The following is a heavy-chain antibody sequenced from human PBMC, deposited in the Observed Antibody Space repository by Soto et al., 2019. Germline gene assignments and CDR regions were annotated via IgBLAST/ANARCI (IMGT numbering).Heavy chain of an antibody. J-gene: IGHJ4*02. CDR1: GYTFTSYY. V-gene: IGHV1-46*01. D-gene: IGHD3-10*01. Sequence: ASVKVSCKASGYTFTSYYMHWVRQAPGQGLEWMGIINPSGGSTSYAQKFQGRVTMTRDTSTSTVYMELSSLRSEDTAVYYCARGRSDITIGSGTEIGLNWGQGTLVTVPS. CDR2: INPSGGST. CDR3: ARGRSDITIGSGTEIGLN.